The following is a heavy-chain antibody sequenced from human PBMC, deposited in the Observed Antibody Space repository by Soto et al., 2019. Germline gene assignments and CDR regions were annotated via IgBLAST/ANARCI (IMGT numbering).Heavy chain of an antibody. CDR3: ARGLYYRQD. CDR1: GYTFTSYG. CDR2: ITTDKGKT. Sequence: ASVKVSCKTSGYTFTSYGISWVRQAPGQGLEWMGWITTDKGKTTYAQKFQGRVTMTTDTSTSTAYMELRSLRSDDTAVYYCARGLYYRQDWGQGALVTVSS. V-gene: IGHV1-18*01. D-gene: IGHD2-8*01. J-gene: IGHJ4*02.